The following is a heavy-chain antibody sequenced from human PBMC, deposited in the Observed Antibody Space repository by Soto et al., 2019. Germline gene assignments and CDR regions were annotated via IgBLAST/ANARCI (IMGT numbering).Heavy chain of an antibody. CDR1: GFNFRNYG. V-gene: IGHV3-21*01. D-gene: IGHD6-19*01. Sequence: GGSLRLSCAVSGFNFRNYGINWVRQAPGKGLEWVSSVSKSDYTYYSESVKGRFTVSRDNAKNSVSLQMNNLRAEDTAVYYCAIEDTIIIPAVADFSSQGTLVTVSS. CDR3: AIEDTIIIPAVADF. J-gene: IGHJ4*02. CDR2: VSKSDYT.